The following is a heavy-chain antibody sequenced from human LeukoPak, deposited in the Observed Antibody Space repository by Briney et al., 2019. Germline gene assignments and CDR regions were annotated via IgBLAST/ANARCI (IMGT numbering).Heavy chain of an antibody. Sequence: SETLSLTCTVSGYSISSGYYWGWIRQPPGKGLEWIGSIYHSGSTYYNPSLKSRVTISVDTSKNQFSLKLSSVTAADTAVYYCARVYMVVAANDAFDIWGQGTMVTVSS. CDR1: GYSISSGYY. CDR3: ARVYMVVAANDAFDI. CDR2: IYHSGST. V-gene: IGHV4-38-2*02. D-gene: IGHD2-15*01. J-gene: IGHJ3*02.